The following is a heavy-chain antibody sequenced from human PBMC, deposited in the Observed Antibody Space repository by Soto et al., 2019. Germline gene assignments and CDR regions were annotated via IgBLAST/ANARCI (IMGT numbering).Heavy chain of an antibody. CDR3: ARLGEYSSSHLPLDY. V-gene: IGHV4-39*02. D-gene: IGHD6-6*01. Sequence: QLQLQQSGPGLVKPSETLSLTCAVSGGSISSDHYYWGWIRQPPGKGLEWIGTIFYSENAYYNPSLNSRVTISVDSSKNHFSLKLSSVTAADTAVYYRARLGEYSSSHLPLDYWGQGILVTDSS. CDR2: IFYSENA. CDR1: GGSISSDHYY. J-gene: IGHJ4*02.